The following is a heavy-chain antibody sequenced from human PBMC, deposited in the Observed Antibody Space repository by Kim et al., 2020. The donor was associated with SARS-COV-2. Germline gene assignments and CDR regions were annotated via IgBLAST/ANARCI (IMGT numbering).Heavy chain of an antibody. D-gene: IGHD6-6*01. V-gene: IGHV3-30*18. CDR3: AKWYGYSSSVSWFDP. Sequence: GGSLRLSCAASGFTFSSYGMHWVRQAPGKGLEWVAVISYDGSNKYYADSVKGRFNISRDNSKNTLYLQMNSLRAEDTAVYYCAKWYGYSSSVSWFDPWGQGTLVTVSS. J-gene: IGHJ5*02. CDR1: GFTFSSYG. CDR2: ISYDGSNK.